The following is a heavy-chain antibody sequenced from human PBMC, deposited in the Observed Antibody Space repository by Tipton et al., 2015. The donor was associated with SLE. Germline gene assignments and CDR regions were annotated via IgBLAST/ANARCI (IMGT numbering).Heavy chain of an antibody. CDR1: GTPFTYDY. J-gene: IGHJ4*02. CDR2: VNHLGTI. CDR3: ARMEGMITYGGIAGL. D-gene: IGHD3-16*01. V-gene: IGHV4-34*01. Sequence: VSGTPFTYDYWSWIRQSPGKGLAWIGEVNHLGTIYYNASLKSRVTISIDTSKSHFSLKLTSVTAADTAVYYCARMEGMITYGGIAGLWGQGTVVTVSS.